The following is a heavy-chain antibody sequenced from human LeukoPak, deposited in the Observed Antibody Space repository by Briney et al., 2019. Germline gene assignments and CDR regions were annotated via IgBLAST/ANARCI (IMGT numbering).Heavy chain of an antibody. D-gene: IGHD3-10*01. CDR3: ARQVYGSGSNPFDY. CDR2: IYTSGST. CDR1: GGSISSGSYY. V-gene: IGHV4-61*02. Sequence: PSETLSLTCTVSGGSISSGSYYWSWIRQPAGKGLEWIGRIYTSGSTNYNPSLKSRVTISVDTSKNQFSLKLSSVTAADTAVYYCARQVYGSGSNPFDYWGQGTLVTVSS. J-gene: IGHJ4*02.